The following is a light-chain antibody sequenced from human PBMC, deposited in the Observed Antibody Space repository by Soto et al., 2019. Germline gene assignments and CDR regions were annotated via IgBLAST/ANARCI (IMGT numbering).Light chain of an antibody. CDR3: QQYNTYWT. J-gene: IGKJ1*01. CDR2: KAS. CDR1: QTISSW. V-gene: IGKV1-5*03. Sequence: DIQMTQSPSTLSASVGDRVTITCRASQTISSWLAWYQAKPWKAPKLLIYKASNLGSGVPSRFSGSGSGTEFTLTISSLQPDDFATYYCQQYNTYWTFGQGTKVEIK.